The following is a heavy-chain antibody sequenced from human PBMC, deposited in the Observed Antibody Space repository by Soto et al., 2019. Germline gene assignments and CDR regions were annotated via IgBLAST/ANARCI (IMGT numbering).Heavy chain of an antibody. CDR1: GVTFSIYA. V-gene: IGHV1-69*01. CDR3: ARAYRIVGAIHYYYGMDV. CDR2: IIPIFGTA. J-gene: IGHJ6*02. D-gene: IGHD1-26*01. Sequence: QVQLVQSWAEVKKPGSSVKVSCKASGVTFSIYAISWVLQAPGQGLEFMGGIIPIFGTANYAQKLQGRVTITADESTSTAYMELSSLRSEDTAVYYCARAYRIVGAIHYYYGMDVWGQGTTVTVSS.